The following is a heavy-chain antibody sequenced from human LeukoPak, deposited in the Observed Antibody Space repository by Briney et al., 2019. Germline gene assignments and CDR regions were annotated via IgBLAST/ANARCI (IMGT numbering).Heavy chain of an antibody. J-gene: IGHJ4*02. Sequence: ASVKVSCKASGYTFTSYGIRWVRPAPGQGLEWMGWICAYNGNTNYAQKLQGRVTMTTDTSTSTAYMELRSLRSNDTAVYYCARDYYDSSGYCYFDYWGQGTLVTVSS. CDR1: GYTFTSYG. CDR2: ICAYNGNT. CDR3: ARDYYDSSGYCYFDY. D-gene: IGHD3-22*01. V-gene: IGHV1-18*01.